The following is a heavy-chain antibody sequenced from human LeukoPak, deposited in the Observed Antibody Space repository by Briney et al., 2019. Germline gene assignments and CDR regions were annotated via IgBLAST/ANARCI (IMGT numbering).Heavy chain of an antibody. J-gene: IGHJ6*03. D-gene: IGHD2-2*01. CDR2: IYYSGST. CDR1: GGSISSSGYY. Sequence: SETLSLTCTVSGGSISSSGYYWGWIRQPPGKGLEWIGSIYYSGSTYYNPSLKSRVTISVDTSKNQFSLKLSSVTAADTAVYYCASGDIVVVPAAIPPFWYMNVWGKGTTVTVSS. V-gene: IGHV4-39*01. CDR3: ASGDIVVVPAAIPPFWYMNV.